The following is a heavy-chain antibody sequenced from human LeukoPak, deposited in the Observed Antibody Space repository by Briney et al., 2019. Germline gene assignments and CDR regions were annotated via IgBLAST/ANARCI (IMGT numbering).Heavy chain of an antibody. CDR2: IYPGDSDT. CDR1: GYSFTSYW. J-gene: IGHJ6*03. Sequence: GESLTISCKGSGYSFTSYWIGWVRQMPGKGLEWMGIIYPGDSDTRYSPSFQGQVTISADKSISTAYLQWSSLKASDTAMYYCAITTAMVMSWDYYYMDVWGKGTTVTVSS. CDR3: AITTAMVMSWDYYYMDV. D-gene: IGHD5-18*01. V-gene: IGHV5-51*03.